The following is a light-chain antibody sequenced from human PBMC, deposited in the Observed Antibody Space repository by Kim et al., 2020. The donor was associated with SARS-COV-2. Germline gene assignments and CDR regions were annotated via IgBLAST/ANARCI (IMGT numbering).Light chain of an antibody. V-gene: IGLV3-1*01. CDR3: QAWDSSTAV. J-gene: IGLJ2*01. Sequence: VTPGQTASITCSGDKLGDKYACWYQQRPGQSPVLVIYQDSKRPSGIPERFSGSNSGNTATLTISGTQAMDEADYYCQAWDSSTAVFGGGTQLTVL. CDR1: KLGDKY. CDR2: QDS.